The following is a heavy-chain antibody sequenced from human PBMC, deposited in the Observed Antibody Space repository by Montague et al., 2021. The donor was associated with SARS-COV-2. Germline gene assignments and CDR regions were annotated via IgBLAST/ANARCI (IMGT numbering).Heavy chain of an antibody. J-gene: IGHJ5*02. V-gene: IGHV4-59*13. CDR3: ARTEYNWNDWFDP. CDR2: TFHSGIT. Sequence: SETLSLTRSVSGGSISSYYWSWIRQSPGKGLEWIGYTFHSGITDYNPSPKSRVTISVDMSKNQFSLQLNSVTAADSAVYYCARTEYNWNDWFDPWGQGTLVAVAS. D-gene: IGHD1-20*01. CDR1: GGSISSYY.